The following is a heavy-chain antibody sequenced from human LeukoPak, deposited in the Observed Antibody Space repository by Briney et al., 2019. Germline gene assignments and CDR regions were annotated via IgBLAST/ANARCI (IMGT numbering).Heavy chain of an antibody. Sequence: PGGSLRLSCAASGFTFSSYWMHWVRQAPGKGLVWVSRINSDGSSTSYADSVKGRFTISRDNAKNTLYLQMNSLRAEDTAVYYCASSPSRKSVAGVYFDNWGQGTLVTVSS. CDR2: INSDGSST. V-gene: IGHV3-74*01. J-gene: IGHJ4*02. CDR1: GFTFSSYW. CDR3: ASSPSRKSVAGVYFDN. D-gene: IGHD6-19*01.